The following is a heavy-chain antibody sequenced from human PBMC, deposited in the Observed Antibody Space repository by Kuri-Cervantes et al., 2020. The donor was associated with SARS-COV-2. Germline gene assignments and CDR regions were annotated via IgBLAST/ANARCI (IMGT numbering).Heavy chain of an antibody. CDR1: GFTFSSYG. D-gene: IGHD6-13*01. J-gene: IGHJ6*02. CDR3: ERDGGATAGTYYYYGMDV. V-gene: IGHV3-33*08. Sequence: GESLKISCAASGFTFSSYGLHWVRQAPGKGLEWVAVIGYDGSNKYYADSVKGRFTISRDNSKNTLYLQMNSRRAEDTAVYYGERDGGATAGTYYYYGMDVWGQGATVTVSS. CDR2: IGYDGSNK.